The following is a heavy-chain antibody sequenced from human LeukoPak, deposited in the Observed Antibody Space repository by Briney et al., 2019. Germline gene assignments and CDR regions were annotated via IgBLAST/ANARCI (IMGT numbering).Heavy chain of an antibody. J-gene: IGHJ4*02. CDR3: ARGGDYDFWSGTRGVDY. CDR2: ISAYNGNT. V-gene: IGHV1-18*01. CDR1: GYTFTSYG. D-gene: IGHD3-3*01. Sequence: GASVKVSCKASGYTFTSYGISWVRQAPGQGLEWMGWISAYNGNTNCAQKLQGRVTMTTDTSTSTAYMELRSLRSDDTAVYYCARGGDYDFWSGTRGVDYWGQGTLVTVSS.